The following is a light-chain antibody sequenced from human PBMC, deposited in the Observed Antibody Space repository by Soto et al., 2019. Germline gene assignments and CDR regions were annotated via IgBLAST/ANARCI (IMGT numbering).Light chain of an antibody. CDR3: QQYGISPRT. Sequence: EIVLTQSPGTLSLSPGERATLSCRASQSVSSSYLAWYQQKPGQAPRLLIYGASSRATGIPDRFSGSGSGTDFTITISRLEPEDFAVYYCQQYGISPRTFGQGTQVEIK. CDR2: GAS. CDR1: QSVSSSY. J-gene: IGKJ1*01. V-gene: IGKV3-20*01.